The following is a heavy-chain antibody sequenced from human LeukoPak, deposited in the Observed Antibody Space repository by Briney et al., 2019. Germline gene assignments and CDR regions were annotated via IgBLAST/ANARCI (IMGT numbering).Heavy chain of an antibody. D-gene: IGHD6-19*01. J-gene: IGHJ4*02. V-gene: IGHV3-48*01. CDR2: ISSTSNTI. CDR1: GLTFSGYI. Sequence: GGPLRLSCAAPGLTFSGYIMNWVRQATGKGLEWVSFISSTSNTIYYADSVKGRFTVSRDNAKNSLYLQMNSLRAEDTAVYYCARDQWLDYWGQGTLVTVSS. CDR3: ARDQWLDY.